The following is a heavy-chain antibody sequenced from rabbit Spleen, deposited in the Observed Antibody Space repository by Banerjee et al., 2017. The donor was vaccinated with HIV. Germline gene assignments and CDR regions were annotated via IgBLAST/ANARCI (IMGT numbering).Heavy chain of an antibody. Sequence: QEQLKESGGGLVQPGASLTLTCKASGFSFNSGYDMCWVRQAPGKGLEWIACIYAGSSDSTYSATWAKGRFTLSKTSSTTVTLQMTSLTVADTATYFCARDTGSSFSSYGMDLWGPGTLVTVS. CDR2: IYAGSSDST. CDR3: ARDTGSSFSSYGMDL. D-gene: IGHD8-1*01. J-gene: IGHJ6*01. V-gene: IGHV1S45*01. CDR1: GFSFNSGYD.